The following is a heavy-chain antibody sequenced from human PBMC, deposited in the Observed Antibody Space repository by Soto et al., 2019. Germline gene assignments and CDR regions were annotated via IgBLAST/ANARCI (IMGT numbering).Heavy chain of an antibody. D-gene: IGHD4-4*01. V-gene: IGHV1-46*01. CDR3: ARAIYSNHVY. CDR2: INPGNGDR. CDR1: GYTFTSYY. Sequence: GASVKVSCKASGYTFTSYYMHWVRQAPGQGLEWMGIINPGNGDRDYLQKFQGRVTMTGDTSASTAYMELSSLTSEDTAVYYCARAIYSNHVYWGQGTLVTVSS. J-gene: IGHJ4*02.